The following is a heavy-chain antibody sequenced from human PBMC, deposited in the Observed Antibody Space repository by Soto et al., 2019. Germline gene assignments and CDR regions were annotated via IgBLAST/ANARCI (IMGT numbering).Heavy chain of an antibody. J-gene: IGHJ4*02. CDR1: GGSISSGGYY. V-gene: IGHV4-31*03. CDR3: ARERLGSSWYTGYFDY. Sequence: SETLSLTCTVSGGSISSGGYYWSWIRQHPGKGLEWIGYIYYSGSTYYNPSLKGRVTISVDTSKNQFSLKLSSVTAADTAVYYCARERLGSSWYTGYFDYWGQGTLVTVSS. D-gene: IGHD6-13*01. CDR2: IYYSGST.